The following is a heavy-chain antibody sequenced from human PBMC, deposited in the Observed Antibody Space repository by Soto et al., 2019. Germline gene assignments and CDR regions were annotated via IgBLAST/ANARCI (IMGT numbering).Heavy chain of an antibody. CDR3: AREPPYPSYCSSTSCYGDYFDY. CDR1: GFTFSSYG. V-gene: IGHV3-33*01. CDR2: IWYDGSNK. Sequence: QVQLVESGGGVVQPGRSLRLSCAASGFTFSSYGMHWVRQAPGKGLEWVAGIWYDGSNKYYADSGKGRFTISRDNSKNKLYLQMNSLRAENMAVYYCAREPPYPSYCSSTSCYGDYFDYWGQGTLVTVSS. J-gene: IGHJ4*02. D-gene: IGHD2-2*01.